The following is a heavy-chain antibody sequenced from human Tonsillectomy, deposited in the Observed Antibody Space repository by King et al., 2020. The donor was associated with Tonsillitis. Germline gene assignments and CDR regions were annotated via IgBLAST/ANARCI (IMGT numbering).Heavy chain of an antibody. D-gene: IGHD3-10*01. CDR1: GVTFSNYD. J-gene: IGHJ6*03. CDR3: AKYANSRESVLLWFRELSGYFYYMDV. CDR2: ISGSGGST. V-gene: IGHV3-23*04. Sequence: VQLVESGGGLVQPGGSLRLSCAASGVTFSNYDMSWVRQAPGKGLEWVSAISGSGGSTHYADSVKGRFTISRDNSKNTLYLQMNSLRPEDTAVYYCAKYANSRESVLLWFRELSGYFYYMDVWGKGATVTVSS.